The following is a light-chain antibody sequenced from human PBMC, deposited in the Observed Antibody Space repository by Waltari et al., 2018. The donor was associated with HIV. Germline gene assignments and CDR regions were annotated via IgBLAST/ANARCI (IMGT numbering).Light chain of an antibody. Sequence: QSVLTQPPSVSAAPGQNVTISCSGSSSNIGDYSVAWYHQVPGTAPKLLIYEDNKRPSGTPDRFSASKSGTSATLGITGLQTGDEADYYCGTWDNSLSGSVFGTGTKVTVL. CDR3: GTWDNSLSGSV. CDR1: SSNIGDYS. CDR2: EDN. J-gene: IGLJ1*01. V-gene: IGLV1-51*02.